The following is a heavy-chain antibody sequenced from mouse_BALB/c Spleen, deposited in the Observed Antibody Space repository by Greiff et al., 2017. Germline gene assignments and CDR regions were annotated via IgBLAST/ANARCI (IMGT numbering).Heavy chain of an antibody. V-gene: IGHV3-6*02. CDR3: AIGQTGTRFAY. J-gene: IGHJ3*01. Sequence: EVQLQQSGPGLVKPSQSLSLTCSVTGYSITSGYYWNWIRQFPGNKLEWMGYISYDGSNNYNPSLKNRISITRDTSKNQFFLKLNSVTTEDTPTYYCAIGQTGTRFAYWGQGTLVTVSA. CDR1: GYSITSGYY. CDR2: ISYDGSN. D-gene: IGHD4-1*01.